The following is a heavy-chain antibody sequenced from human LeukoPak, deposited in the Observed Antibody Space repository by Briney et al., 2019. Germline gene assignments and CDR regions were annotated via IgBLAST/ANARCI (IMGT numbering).Heavy chain of an antibody. V-gene: IGHV3-11*05. CDR1: GFTFSDYY. J-gene: IGHJ4*02. D-gene: IGHD3-16*01. CDR2: IRSSSSYT. CDR3: ARDGGGLDKYTPDY. Sequence: GGSLRLSCAASGFTFSDYYMSWIRQAPGKGLEWVSYIRSSSSYTNYADSVKGRFTISRDNAKKSLYLQMNSLRADDTAVYYCARDGGGLDKYTPDYWGQGTLVTVSS.